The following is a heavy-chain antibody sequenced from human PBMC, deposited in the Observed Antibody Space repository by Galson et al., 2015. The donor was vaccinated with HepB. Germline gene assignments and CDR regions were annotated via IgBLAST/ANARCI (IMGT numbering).Heavy chain of an antibody. D-gene: IGHD1-26*01. J-gene: IGHJ3*02. CDR3: AHSPLSLIVGAMAAFDI. V-gene: IGHV2-5*02. Sequence: PALVKPTQTLTLTCTFSGFSLSTSGVGVGWIRQPPGKALEWLALIYWDDDKRYSPSLKSRLTITKDTSKNQVVLTMTNMDPVDAATYYCAHSPLSLIVGAMAAFDIWGQGTMVTVSS. CDR1: GFSLSTSGVG. CDR2: IYWDDDK.